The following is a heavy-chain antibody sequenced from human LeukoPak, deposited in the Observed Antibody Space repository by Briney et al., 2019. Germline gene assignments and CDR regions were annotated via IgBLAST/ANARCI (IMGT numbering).Heavy chain of an antibody. Sequence: GGSLRLSCTASGFTFGDYAMSWVRQALGKGLEWVGFIRSKAYGGTTEYAASVKGRFTISRDDSKSIAYLQMNSLKTEDTAVYYCTRGATIFGVVPDYWGQGTLVTVSS. J-gene: IGHJ4*02. D-gene: IGHD3-3*01. CDR1: GFTFGDYA. CDR3: TRGATIFGVVPDY. V-gene: IGHV3-49*04. CDR2: IRSKAYGGTT.